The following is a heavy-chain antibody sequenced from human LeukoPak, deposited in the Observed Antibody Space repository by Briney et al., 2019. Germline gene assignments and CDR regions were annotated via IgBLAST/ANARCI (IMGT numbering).Heavy chain of an antibody. Sequence: GGSLRLSCAASGFTFSSYAMHWVRQAPGKGLEWVAVISYDGSNKYYADSVKGRFTISRDNSKNTLYLQMNSLRAEDTAVYYCARDEGPNRGYDYWGKGTLVTVS. D-gene: IGHD5-12*01. J-gene: IGHJ4*02. V-gene: IGHV3-30*04. CDR1: GFTFSSYA. CDR2: ISYDGSNK. CDR3: ARDEGPNRGYDY.